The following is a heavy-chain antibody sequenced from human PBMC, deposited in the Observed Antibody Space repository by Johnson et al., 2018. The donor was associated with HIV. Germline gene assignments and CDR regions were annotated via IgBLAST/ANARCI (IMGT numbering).Heavy chain of an antibody. CDR3: ARSPRAAEGAFDI. CDR2: ISYDGSNK. J-gene: IGHJ3*02. D-gene: IGHD6-13*01. CDR1: GFTFSDYY. V-gene: IGHV3-30*03. Sequence: QVQLVESGGGLVKPGGSLRLSCAVSGFTFSDYYMHWVRQAPGKGLEWVAVISYDGSNKYYADSVKGRFTISRDNSKNTLYLQMNSLRAEDTAVYYCARSPRAAEGAFDIWGQGTMVIVSS.